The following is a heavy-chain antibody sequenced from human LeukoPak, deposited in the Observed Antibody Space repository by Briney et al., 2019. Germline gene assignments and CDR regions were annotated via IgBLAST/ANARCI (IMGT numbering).Heavy chain of an antibody. J-gene: IGHJ4*02. D-gene: IGHD5-24*01. V-gene: IGHV3-30*03. Sequence: GGSLRLSCAASGFTFSSYGMHWVRQAPGKGLEWVAVISYDGSNKYYADSVKGRFTISRDNSKNTLYLQMNSLRAEDTAVYYCAREMATTPSDYWGQGTLVTVSS. CDR3: AREMATTPSDY. CDR1: GFTFSSYG. CDR2: ISYDGSNK.